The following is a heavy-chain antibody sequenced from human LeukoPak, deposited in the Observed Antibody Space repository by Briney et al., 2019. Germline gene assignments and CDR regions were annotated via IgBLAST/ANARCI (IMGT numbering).Heavy chain of an antibody. CDR2: IWYDGSNK. CDR1: GFTFSCYG. Sequence: GSLRLSFAASGFTFSCYGLQLVRQAPGKGLGWVAVIWYDGSNKYYADSVKGRFTISRDNSKNTLYLQMNSLRAEDTAVYYCARGLGIAVGFDYWGQGTLVTVSS. CDR3: ARGLGIAVGFDY. D-gene: IGHD6-19*01. V-gene: IGHV3-33*01. J-gene: IGHJ4*02.